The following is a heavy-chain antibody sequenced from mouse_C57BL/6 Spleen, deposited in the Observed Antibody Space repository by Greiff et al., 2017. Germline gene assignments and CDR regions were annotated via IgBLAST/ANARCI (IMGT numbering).Heavy chain of an antibody. CDR2: ILPGSGST. D-gene: IGHD1-1*01. CDR1: GYTFTGYW. V-gene: IGHV1-9*01. J-gene: IGHJ2*01. CDR3: ARRGPHYYGSSYYFDY. Sequence: VQLQQSGAELMKPGASVKLSCKATGYTFTGYWIEWVKQRPGHGLEWIGEILPGSGSTNYNEKFKGKATFTADTSSNTAYMQLSSLTTEDSAIYYCARRGPHYYGSSYYFDYWGQGTTLTVSS.